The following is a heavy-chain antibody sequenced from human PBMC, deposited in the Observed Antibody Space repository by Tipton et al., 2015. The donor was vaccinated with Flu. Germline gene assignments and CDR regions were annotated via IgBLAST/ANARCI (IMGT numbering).Heavy chain of an antibody. CDR1: GYSISSDYY. V-gene: IGHV4-38-2*01. J-gene: IGHJ4*02. D-gene: IGHD3-10*02. CDR2: IYHSGST. CDR3: ARHTGDSVRGVIDY. Sequence: GLVKPSETLSLTCAVSGYSISSDYYWGWVRQPPGKGLEWIGSIYHSGSTYYNPSLKSRVTISIDTSKNQFSLRLTSVTAADTAVYYCARHTGDSVRGVIDYWGQGTLVIVSS.